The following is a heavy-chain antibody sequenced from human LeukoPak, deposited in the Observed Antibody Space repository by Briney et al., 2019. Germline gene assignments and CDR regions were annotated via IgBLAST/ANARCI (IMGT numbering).Heavy chain of an antibody. CDR1: GGSISSSLYY. CDR2: VYYDGNT. Sequence: PSETLSLTCTVSGGSISSSLYYWGWFRRPPGKGLEWNGNVYYDGNTYRNPPLRSRVTLSVDTSKNQFSLKLRSVTAADTAVYYCAREDYYDSSPDAFDIWGQGTMVAVSS. D-gene: IGHD3-22*01. J-gene: IGHJ3*02. V-gene: IGHV4-39*07. CDR3: AREDYYDSSPDAFDI.